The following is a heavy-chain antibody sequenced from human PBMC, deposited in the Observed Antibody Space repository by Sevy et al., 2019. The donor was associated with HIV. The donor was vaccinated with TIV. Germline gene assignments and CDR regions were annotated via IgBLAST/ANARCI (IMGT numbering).Heavy chain of an antibody. Sequence: SETLSLTCTVFGGSISAYYWSWIRQSPGKGLEYIGYIYYTGSTYYNPSLKSRVTISIDTSKNQFSLRLTSVTAADTAMYYCARAPPVRSDDESLNWFDPWGQGTLVTVSS. CDR3: ARAPPVRSDDESLNWFDP. CDR2: IYYTGST. J-gene: IGHJ5*02. V-gene: IGHV4-59*01. D-gene: IGHD6-19*01. CDR1: GGSISAYY.